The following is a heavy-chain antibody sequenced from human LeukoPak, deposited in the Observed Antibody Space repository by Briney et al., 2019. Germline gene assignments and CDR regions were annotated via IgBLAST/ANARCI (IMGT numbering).Heavy chain of an antibody. CDR3: ASIGHYDFWSGYSPSPFDY. CDR1: GFTFDDYA. D-gene: IGHD3-3*01. Sequence: PGGSLRLSCAASGFTFDDYAMHWVRQGPGKGLEWVSGISWNSNTIAYADSVKGRFTIPRDNAKNSLYLQMNSLRAEDTAVYYCASIGHYDFWSGYSPSPFDYWGQGTLVTVSS. CDR2: ISWNSNTI. J-gene: IGHJ4*02. V-gene: IGHV3-9*01.